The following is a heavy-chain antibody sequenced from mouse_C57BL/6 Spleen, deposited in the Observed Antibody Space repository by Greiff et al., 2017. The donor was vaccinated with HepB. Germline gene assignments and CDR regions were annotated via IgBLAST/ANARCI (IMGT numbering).Heavy chain of an antibody. CDR1: GYTFTSYW. CDR2: IDPSDSYT. CDR3: ARTYGSSPYWYFDV. V-gene: IGHV1-69*01. J-gene: IGHJ1*03. Sequence: QVQLQQPGAELVMPGASVKLSCKASGYTFTSYWMHWVKQRPGQGLEWIGEIDPSDSYTNYNQKFKGKSTLTVDKSSSTAYMQLSSLTSEDSAVYYCARTYGSSPYWYFDVWGTGTTVTVSP. D-gene: IGHD1-1*01.